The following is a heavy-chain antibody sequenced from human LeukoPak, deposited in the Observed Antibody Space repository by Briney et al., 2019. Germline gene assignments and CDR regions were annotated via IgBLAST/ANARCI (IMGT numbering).Heavy chain of an antibody. CDR3: AKDYSGYYSYFDY. CDR1: GFTFSSYG. J-gene: IGHJ4*02. V-gene: IGHV3-30*18. D-gene: IGHD3-22*01. CDR2: ISYDGSNK. Sequence: GGSLRLSCVASGFTFSSYGMHWVRQAPGKGLEWVVVISYDGSNKYYADSVKGRFTISRDNSKNTLYLQMNSLRAEDTAVYYCAKDYSGYYSYFDYWGQGTLVTVSS.